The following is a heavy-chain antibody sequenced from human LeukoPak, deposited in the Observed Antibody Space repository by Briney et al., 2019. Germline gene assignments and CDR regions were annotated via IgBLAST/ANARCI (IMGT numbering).Heavy chain of an antibody. V-gene: IGHV3-66*01. CDR2: IYSGGST. J-gene: IGHJ1*01. D-gene: IGHD2-15*01. CDR3: ASDSYSPEYFQH. Sequence: GGSLRLSCAASGFIVSNNYMRWVRQAPGEGLEWVSVIYSGGSTFYADSVKGRFTISRDNSKNTLYLQMNSLKAEDTAVYYCASDSYSPEYFQHWGQGTLVTVSS. CDR1: GFIVSNNY.